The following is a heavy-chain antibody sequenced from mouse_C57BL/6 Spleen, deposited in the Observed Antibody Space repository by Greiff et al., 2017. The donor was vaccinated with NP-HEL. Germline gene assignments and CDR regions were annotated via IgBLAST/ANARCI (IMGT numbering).Heavy chain of an antibody. CDR3: ARTYYSNYGWYFDV. Sequence: EVKVVESGGGLVKPGGSLKLSCAASGFTFSSYAMSWVRQTPEKRLEWVATISNGGSYTYYPDNVKGRFTISRDNAKNNLYLQMSHLKSEDTAMYYCARTYYSNYGWYFDVWGTGTTVTVSS. J-gene: IGHJ1*03. CDR2: ISNGGSYT. D-gene: IGHD2-5*01. CDR1: GFTFSSYA. V-gene: IGHV5-4*03.